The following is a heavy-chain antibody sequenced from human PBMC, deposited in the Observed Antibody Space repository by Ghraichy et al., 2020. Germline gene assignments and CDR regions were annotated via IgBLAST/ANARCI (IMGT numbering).Heavy chain of an antibody. D-gene: IGHD5-18*01. J-gene: IGHJ6*03. Sequence: SETLSLTCTVSGVSVSGGYFWSWIRQPPGRGLEWIGYIYYSGSTYYNPSLRSRVTISVDTSKKQFSLKLSSVTAADTAVYYCARTPDTSSGYSYDYFYYYVDVWGKGTTVTVSS. V-gene: IGHV4-30-4*08. CDR3: ARTPDTSSGYSYDYFYYYVDV. CDR2: IYYSGST. CDR1: GVSVSGGYF.